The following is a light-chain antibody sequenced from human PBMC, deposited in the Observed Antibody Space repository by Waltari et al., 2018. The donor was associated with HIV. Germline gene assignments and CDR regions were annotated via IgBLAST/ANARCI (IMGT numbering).Light chain of an antibody. CDR1: QSVSSN. CDR2: DTS. Sequence: EIVMTQSPATLSVSPGERATLSCKANQSVSSNLAWYQQRPGQAPRLLIFDTSSMATGIPARFSGTGSGTEFTLTNSDLQSEDFAVYYCQQYNNWPPWTFGQGTKVEI. V-gene: IGKV3-15*01. CDR3: QQYNNWPPWT. J-gene: IGKJ1*01.